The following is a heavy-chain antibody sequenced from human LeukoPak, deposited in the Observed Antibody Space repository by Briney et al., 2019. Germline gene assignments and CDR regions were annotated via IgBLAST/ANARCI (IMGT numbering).Heavy chain of an antibody. J-gene: IGHJ6*03. V-gene: IGHV1-8*01. CDR1: GYTFTSYD. Sequence: ASVKVSCKASGYTFTSYDINWVRQATGQGLEWMGWMNPNSGNTGYAQKFQGRVTMTRNTSISTAYMELSSLRSEDTAVYYCARVPYGSGSYYMVYYYYYYMDVWGKGTTVTISS. D-gene: IGHD3-10*01. CDR3: ARVPYGSGSYYMVYYYYYYMDV. CDR2: MNPNSGNT.